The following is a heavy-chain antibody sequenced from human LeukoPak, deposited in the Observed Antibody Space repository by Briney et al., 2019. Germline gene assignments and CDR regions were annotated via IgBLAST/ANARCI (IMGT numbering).Heavy chain of an antibody. Sequence: ASVKVSCKASGYTFTSYGISWVRQAPGQGLEWMGWISAYNGNTNYAQKLQGRVTMTTDTSTSTAYMELSSLRSEDTAVYYCAREATVTYFDYWGQGTLVTVSS. V-gene: IGHV1-18*01. CDR1: GYTFTSYG. CDR3: AREATVTYFDY. D-gene: IGHD4-17*01. CDR2: ISAYNGNT. J-gene: IGHJ4*02.